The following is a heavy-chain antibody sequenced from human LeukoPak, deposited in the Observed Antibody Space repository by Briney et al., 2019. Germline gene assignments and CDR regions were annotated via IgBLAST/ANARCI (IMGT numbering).Heavy chain of an antibody. V-gene: IGHV1-46*01. D-gene: IGHD6-13*01. Sequence: ASVKVSCMASGYTFTSYDMHWVRQAPGQGLEWMGIINPSGGSTSYAQIFQGRVTMTRDTSTSTVYMGLSSLRSEDTAVYYCARGGSSWYRGSFQHWGQGTLVTVSS. J-gene: IGHJ1*01. CDR2: INPSGGST. CDR1: GYTFTSYD. CDR3: ARGGSSWYRGSFQH.